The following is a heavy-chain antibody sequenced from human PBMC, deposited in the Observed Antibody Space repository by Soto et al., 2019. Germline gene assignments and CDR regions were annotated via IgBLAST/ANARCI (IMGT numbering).Heavy chain of an antibody. J-gene: IGHJ5*02. D-gene: IGHD1-26*01. V-gene: IGHV5-51*01. CDR1: GYSFSNYW. CDR3: ARGGASGRYPTLQSYNWFHP. Sequence: KISGKGSGYSFSNYWIGWVRQMPGKGLEWMGIIYPGDSDTKYSPSFQGQVTISADKSISTAYLQWSSLRASDTAIYYCARGGASGRYPTLQSYNWFHPSGQGPLVAVS. CDR2: IYPGDSDT.